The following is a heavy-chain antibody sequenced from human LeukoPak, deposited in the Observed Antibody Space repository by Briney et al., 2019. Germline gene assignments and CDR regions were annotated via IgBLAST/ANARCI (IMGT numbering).Heavy chain of an antibody. CDR1: GGSISSGDGY. CDR2: IYHSGTT. Sequence: PSETLXLTCTVSGGSISSGDGYWRWIRQPPGKGLEWIGYIYHSGTTYYNPSLKSRVTMSADTSKNQLSLKLSSVTAADTAVYYCARVMAVSWLDPWGQGTLVTVSS. CDR3: ARVMAVSWLDP. J-gene: IGHJ5*02. D-gene: IGHD5-24*01. V-gene: IGHV4-30-4*01.